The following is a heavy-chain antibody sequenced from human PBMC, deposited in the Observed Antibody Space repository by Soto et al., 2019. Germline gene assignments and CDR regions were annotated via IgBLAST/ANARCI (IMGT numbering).Heavy chain of an antibody. J-gene: IGHJ4*02. V-gene: IGHV3-30-3*01. Sequence: QVQLVESGGGVVQPGRSLRLSCAASGFTFSSYAMHWVRQAPGKGLEWVAVISYDGSNKYYADSVKGRFTISRDNSKNTMYLQMNSLRAEDTAVYYCARDPDTANNYGLGGLFYYWGQGTLVTVSS. D-gene: IGHD5-18*01. CDR2: ISYDGSNK. CDR3: ARDPDTANNYGLGGLFYY. CDR1: GFTFSSYA.